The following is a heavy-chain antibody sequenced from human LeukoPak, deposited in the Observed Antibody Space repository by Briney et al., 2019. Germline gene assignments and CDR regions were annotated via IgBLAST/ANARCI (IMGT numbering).Heavy chain of an antibody. CDR3: ARGHSEGYFDWFDP. CDR2: ISSRSSSI. V-gene: IGHV3-21*01. Sequence: GGSLRLSCAASGFTFSTYTMNWVRQAPGKGLEWVSSISSRSSSIYYADSVKGRFTISRDNAKNSLYLQMNSLRAEDTAVYYCARGHSEGYFDWFDPWGQGTLVTVSS. D-gene: IGHD6-13*01. CDR1: GFTFSTYT. J-gene: IGHJ5*02.